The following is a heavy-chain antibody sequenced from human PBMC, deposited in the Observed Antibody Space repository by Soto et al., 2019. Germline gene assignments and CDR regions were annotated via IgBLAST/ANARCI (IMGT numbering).Heavy chain of an antibody. J-gene: IGHJ4*02. CDR3: AKDSRFGSPSY. CDR1: GFTFSSYA. D-gene: IGHD3-10*01. V-gene: IGHV3-30-3*01. Sequence: PGGSLRLSCAASGFTFSSYAMHWVRQAPGKGLEWVAVISYDGSNKYYADSVKGRFTISRDNSKNTLYLQMNSLRAEDTAVYYCAKDSRFGSPSYWGQGTLVTVSS. CDR2: ISYDGSNK.